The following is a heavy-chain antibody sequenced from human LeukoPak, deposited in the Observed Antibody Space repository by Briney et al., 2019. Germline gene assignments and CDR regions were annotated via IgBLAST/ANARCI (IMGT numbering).Heavy chain of an antibody. J-gene: IGHJ4*02. V-gene: IGHV3-33*01. CDR2: IWNDGSNK. CDR1: GFTFSNYG. D-gene: IGHD3-10*01. CDR3: ARASGPFDY. Sequence: QPGRSLRLSCAASGFTFSNYGMHWVRQAPGKGLEWVAVIWNDGSNKYYADSVKGRFTISRDNSKNTLYLQMNSLRAEDTAVYSCARASGPFDYWGQGTLVTVSS.